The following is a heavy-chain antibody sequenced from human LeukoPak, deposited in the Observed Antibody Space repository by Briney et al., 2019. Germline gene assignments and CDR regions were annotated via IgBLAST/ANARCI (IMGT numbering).Heavy chain of an antibody. CDR1: GFTFDDYA. Sequence: LPGRSLRLSCAASGFTFDDYAMHWVRQAPGKGLEWVSGISWNSGSIGYADSVKGRFTISRDNAKNSLYLQMNSLRAEDTAVYYCARVRVSYGSGSYSFDALDYWGQGTLVTVSS. CDR2: ISWNSGSI. J-gene: IGHJ4*02. D-gene: IGHD3-10*01. CDR3: ARVRVSYGSGSYSFDALDY. V-gene: IGHV3-9*01.